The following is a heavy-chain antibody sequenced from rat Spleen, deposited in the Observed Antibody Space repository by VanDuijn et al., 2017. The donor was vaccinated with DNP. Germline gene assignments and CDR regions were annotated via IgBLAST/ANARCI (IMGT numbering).Heavy chain of an antibody. CDR2: ISSSGVST. V-gene: IGHV5-27*01. J-gene: IGHJ2*01. D-gene: IGHD1-11*01. CDR1: GFTFSDYN. CDR3: TTDFERGY. Sequence: EVQLVESGGDLVQPGRSLKVSCAASGFTFSDYNMAWVRQAPTKGLEWVASISSSGVSTYYRDSVKGRFTISRDTAKNTLSLQMNSLRSEDTATYYCTTDFERGYWGQGVMVTVSS.